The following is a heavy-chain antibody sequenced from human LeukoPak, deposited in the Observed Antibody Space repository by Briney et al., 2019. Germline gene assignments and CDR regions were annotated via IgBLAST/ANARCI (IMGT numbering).Heavy chain of an antibody. Sequence: PGGSLRLSCAASGFTFSSYSMNWVRQAPGKGLEWVSSISSSSSYIYYADSVKGRFTISRDNAKNSLYLQMNSLRAEDTAVYYCARDPQPTADYYGSSGYFDYWGQGTLVTVSS. V-gene: IGHV3-21*01. CDR1: GFTFSSYS. D-gene: IGHD3-22*01. CDR3: ARDPQPTADYYGSSGYFDY. J-gene: IGHJ4*02. CDR2: ISSSSSYI.